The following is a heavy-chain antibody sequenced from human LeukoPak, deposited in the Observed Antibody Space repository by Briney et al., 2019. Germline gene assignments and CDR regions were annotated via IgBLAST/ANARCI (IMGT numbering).Heavy chain of an antibody. CDR3: TTDLGTYYHGSQRLIPIDY. J-gene: IGHJ4*02. CDR1: GFTFTNAW. CDR2: IKSKTDGETT. Sequence: GGSLRLSCVDSGFTFTNAWMSGVRQAPGKGLEWIGRIKSKTDGETTNYTEPVRGRFTISRADSKSAVYLQMNSLKIEDTAVYYCTTDLGTYYHGSQRLIPIDYWGQGTLVTVSS. V-gene: IGHV3-15*01. D-gene: IGHD3-10*01.